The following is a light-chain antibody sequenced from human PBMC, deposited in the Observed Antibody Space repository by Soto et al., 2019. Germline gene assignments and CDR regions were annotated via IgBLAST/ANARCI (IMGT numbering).Light chain of an antibody. J-gene: IGKJ1*01. CDR2: GAT. CDR1: QSVSSN. CDR3: QHYNNWPLT. V-gene: IGKV3-15*01. Sequence: EIVMTQSPATLSVSPGERATLSCRASQSVSSNLAWYQKKPGQAPRLLIYGATTRATGSPARFSGSGSGTEFTLTVSSLQSEDFAVYYCQHYNNWPLTFGQGTKVEIK.